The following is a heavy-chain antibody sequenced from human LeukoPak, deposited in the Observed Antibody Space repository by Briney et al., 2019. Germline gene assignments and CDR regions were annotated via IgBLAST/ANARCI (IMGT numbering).Heavy chain of an antibody. Sequence: GGSLRLSCAASGFTFSDYNMNWVRQAPGKGLEWVSYITNGGSTIHHADSVKGRFTISRDNAKNTLFLLMNSLRAEDTAVYYCAKVSSSWITHFDYWGQGTLVTVSS. CDR1: GFTFSDYN. CDR3: AKVSSSWITHFDY. CDR2: ITNGGSTI. V-gene: IGHV3-11*01. D-gene: IGHD6-13*01. J-gene: IGHJ4*02.